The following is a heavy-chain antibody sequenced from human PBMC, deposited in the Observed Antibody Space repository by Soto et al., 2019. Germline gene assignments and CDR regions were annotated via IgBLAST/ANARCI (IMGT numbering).Heavy chain of an antibody. V-gene: IGHV3-30*18. CDR2: ISYDGSNK. D-gene: IGHD6-19*01. CDR3: AKEKRVGQWLAPYYFDF. J-gene: IGHJ4*02. CDR1: GFTFSSYG. Sequence: QVQLVEFGGGVVQPGRSLRLSCVVSGFTFSSYGVHWVRQAPGKGLEWVAVISYDGSNKYYADSVKGRFTISRDNSKNTLYLQMNSLRAEDTAIYYCAKEKRVGQWLAPYYFDFWGQGTLVTVSS.